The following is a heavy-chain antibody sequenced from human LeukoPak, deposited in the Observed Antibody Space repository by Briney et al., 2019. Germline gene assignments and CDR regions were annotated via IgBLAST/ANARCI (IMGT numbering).Heavy chain of an antibody. CDR1: GGTSSSYA. V-gene: IGHV1-69*06. D-gene: IGHD3-10*01. CDR3: AAFYGSGSY. J-gene: IGHJ4*02. Sequence: ASVKVSCKASGGTSSSYAISWVRQAPGQGLEWMGGIIPIFGTANYAQKFQDRVTITADKSTSTAYMELSSLRSEDTAVYYCAAFYGSGSYWGQGTLVTVSS. CDR2: IIPIFGTA.